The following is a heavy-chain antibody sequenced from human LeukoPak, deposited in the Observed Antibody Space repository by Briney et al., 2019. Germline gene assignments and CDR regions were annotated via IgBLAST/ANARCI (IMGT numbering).Heavy chain of an antibody. CDR3: ASGARRRFLEWLFNWFDP. CDR1: GGSISSYH. V-gene: IGHV4-59*08. Sequence: PSETLSLTCTVSGGSISSYHWSWVRQPPGKGLEWIGYIYYSGSTNYNPSLKSRVTISVDMSKNQFSLKLSSVTAADTAVYYCASGARRRFLEWLFNWFDPWGQGTLVTVSS. CDR2: IYYSGST. J-gene: IGHJ5*02. D-gene: IGHD3-3*01.